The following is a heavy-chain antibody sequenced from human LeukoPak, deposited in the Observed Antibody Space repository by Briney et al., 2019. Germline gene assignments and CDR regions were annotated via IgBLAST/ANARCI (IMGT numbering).Heavy chain of an antibody. Sequence: SETLSLTCTVSGGSISSSSYYWGWLRQPPGKGLEWIGSIYYSGSTYYNPSLKSRVTISVDTSKNQFSLKLSSVTAADTAVYYCARMPDYGDYGNFDYWGQGTLVTVSS. CDR3: ARMPDYGDYGNFDY. CDR2: IYYSGST. V-gene: IGHV4-39*01. J-gene: IGHJ4*02. CDR1: GGSISSSSYY. D-gene: IGHD4-17*01.